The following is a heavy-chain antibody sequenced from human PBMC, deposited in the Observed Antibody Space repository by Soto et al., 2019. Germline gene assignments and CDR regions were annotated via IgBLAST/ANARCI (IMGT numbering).Heavy chain of an antibody. CDR3: VRDCKGRDGYTNYYYYGMDV. D-gene: IGHD5-12*01. J-gene: IGHJ6*02. Sequence: VGSLRLSCAASGFTFNNYHMNWVRQSPGKGLEWVSSISSSSDYIYYADSMKGRFTVSRDNAKNSLFLQMNSLRAEDTAVYYCVRDCKGRDGYTNYYYYGMDVWGQGTTVTVSS. CDR1: GFTFNNYH. CDR2: ISSSSDYI. V-gene: IGHV3-21*01.